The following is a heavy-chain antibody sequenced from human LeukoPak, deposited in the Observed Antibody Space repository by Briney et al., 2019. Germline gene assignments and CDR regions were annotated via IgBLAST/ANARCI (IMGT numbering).Heavy chain of an antibody. CDR3: ARGRKVTMIVVVTHNWFDP. CDR2: MDPNSGNT. CDR1: GYTFTSYD. V-gene: IGHV1-8*01. D-gene: IGHD3-22*01. J-gene: IGHJ5*02. Sequence: ASVKVSCKASGYTFTSYDINWVRQATGQGLEWMGWMDPNSGNTGHAQKFQGRVTMTRNTSISTAYMELSSLRSEDTAVYYCARGRKVTMIVVVTHNWFDPWGQGTLVTVSS.